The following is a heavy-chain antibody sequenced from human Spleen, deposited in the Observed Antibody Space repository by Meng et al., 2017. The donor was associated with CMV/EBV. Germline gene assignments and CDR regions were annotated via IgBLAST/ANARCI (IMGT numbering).Heavy chain of an antibody. D-gene: IGHD3-10*01. J-gene: IGHJ4*02. CDR3: ARDRLGYSSGTNFDY. V-gene: IGHV3-21*01. Sequence: GGSLRLSCAASGFTFSSYGMHWVRRAPGKGLEWVASISSSSNYIYYADSVKGRFAISKDNSQNTLYLQINSLTAEDTAVYYCARDRLGYSSGTNFDYWGQGALVTVSS. CDR2: ISSSSNYI. CDR1: GFTFSSYG.